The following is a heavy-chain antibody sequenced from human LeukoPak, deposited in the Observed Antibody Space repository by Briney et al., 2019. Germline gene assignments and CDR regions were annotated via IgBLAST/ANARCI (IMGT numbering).Heavy chain of an antibody. CDR2: IYHSGST. CDR1: GGSISSGGYS. Sequence: SETLSLTCAVPGGSISSGGYSWSWIRQPPGKGLEWIGYIYHSGSTYYNPSLKSRVTISVDRSKNQFSLKLSSVTAADTAVYYCATTGYSIDYWGQGTLVTVSS. D-gene: IGHD3-9*01. V-gene: IGHV4-30-2*01. J-gene: IGHJ4*02. CDR3: ATTGYSIDY.